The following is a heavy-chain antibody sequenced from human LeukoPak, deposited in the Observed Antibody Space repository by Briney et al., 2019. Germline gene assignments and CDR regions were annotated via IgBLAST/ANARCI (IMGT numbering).Heavy chain of an antibody. CDR2: INHSGST. J-gene: IGHJ4*02. D-gene: IGHD2-15*01. Sequence: TSETLSLTCAVYGGSFSGYYWSWIRQPPGKGLEWIGEINHSGSTNYNPSLKSRVTISVDTSKNQFSLKLSSVTAADTAVYYCAGEVGNYCSGGSCYSGTPFYFDYWGQGTLVTVSS. CDR1: GGSFSGYY. CDR3: AGEVGNYCSGGSCYSGTPFYFDY. V-gene: IGHV4-34*01.